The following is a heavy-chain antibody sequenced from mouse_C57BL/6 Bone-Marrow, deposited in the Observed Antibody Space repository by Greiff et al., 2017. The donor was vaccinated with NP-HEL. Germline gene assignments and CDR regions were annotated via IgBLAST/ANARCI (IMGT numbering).Heavy chain of an antibody. J-gene: IGHJ2*01. V-gene: IGHV1-81*01. Sequence: QVQLQQSGAELARPGASVKLSCKASGYTFTSYGISWVKQRTGQGLEWIGEIYPRSGTTYYNEKFKGKATLTADQSSSTAYMELRSLTSEDSAVYFCAVTTVVRYFDYWGQGTTLTVSS. CDR1: GYTFTSYG. CDR2: IYPRSGTT. CDR3: AVTTVVRYFDY. D-gene: IGHD1-1*01.